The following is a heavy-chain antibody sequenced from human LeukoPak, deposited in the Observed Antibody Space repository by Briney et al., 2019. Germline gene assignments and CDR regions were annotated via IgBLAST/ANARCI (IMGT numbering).Heavy chain of an antibody. CDR1: GYTFTSYA. V-gene: IGHV7-4-1*02. J-gene: IGHJ5*02. Sequence: ASVKVSCKASGYTFTSYAMNWVRQAPGQGLEWMGWINTNTGNPTYAQGFTGRFVFSLDTSVSTAYLQISSLKAEDTAVYYCARSAPDSSSWSKGWFDPWGQGTLVTVSS. CDR3: ARSAPDSSSWSKGWFDP. D-gene: IGHD6-13*01. CDR2: INTNTGNP.